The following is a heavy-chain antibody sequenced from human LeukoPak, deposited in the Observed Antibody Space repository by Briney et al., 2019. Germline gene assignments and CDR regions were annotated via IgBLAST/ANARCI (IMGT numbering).Heavy chain of an antibody. CDR2: INPNSGGT. CDR3: ATNLGAYTYKPTDAFDI. Sequence: ASVKVSCKASGYTFTGYYMHWVRQAPGQGLEWMGWINPNSGGTNYAQKFQGRVTKTEDTSTDTAYMELSSLRSEDTAVYYCATNLGAYTYKPTDAFDIWGQGTMVTVSS. J-gene: IGHJ3*02. D-gene: IGHD3-10*01. V-gene: IGHV1-2*02. CDR1: GYTFTGYY.